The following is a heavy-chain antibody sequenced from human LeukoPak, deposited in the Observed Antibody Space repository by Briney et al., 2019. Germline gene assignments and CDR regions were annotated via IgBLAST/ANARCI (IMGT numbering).Heavy chain of an antibody. V-gene: IGHV3-7*01. CDR1: GFTFSDHS. CDR2: IKRDGSEK. D-gene: IGHD4/OR15-4a*01. J-gene: IGHJ4*02. CDR3: ARDVPYGATTLDY. Sequence: TGGSLSLSCVASGFTFSDHSMMWVRQAPGKGLEWVANIKRDGSEKNYVDSVKGRFTISRDNAKNSLDLQMNSLRAEDTAVYYCARDVPYGATTLDYWGQGTPVTVSS.